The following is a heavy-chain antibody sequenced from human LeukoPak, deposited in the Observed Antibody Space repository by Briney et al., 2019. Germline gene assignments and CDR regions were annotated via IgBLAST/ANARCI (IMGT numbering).Heavy chain of an antibody. V-gene: IGHV3-15*01. CDR1: GFSFTNTW. J-gene: IGHJ3*02. CDR3: ATEGGSGSYYGDDAFDM. Sequence: GGSLRLSCEASGFSFTNTWMSWVRQAPGKGLEWVGRVKSKADDGTTDYAAPVQGRFTISRDDSKNTLSLLMNSLKTEGTAVYYCATEGGSGSYYGDDAFDMWGQGTMVTVSS. D-gene: IGHD3-10*01. CDR2: VKSKADDGTT.